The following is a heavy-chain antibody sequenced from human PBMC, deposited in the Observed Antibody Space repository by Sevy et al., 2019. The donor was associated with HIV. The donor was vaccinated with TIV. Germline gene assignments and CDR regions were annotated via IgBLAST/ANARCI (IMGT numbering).Heavy chain of an antibody. J-gene: IGHJ4*02. CDR3: ATTKDYYDNSAYPFDY. V-gene: IGHV1-24*01. CDR1: GYTLTQLS. D-gene: IGHD3-22*01. CDR2: FDPEEGET. Sequence: ASVKVSCKVSGYTLTQLSMHWVRQAPGKGLEWMASFDPEEGETIYAQKFQGRVTMTGDTSTDTAYMELSSLRSEDTAVYYCATTKDYYDNSAYPFDYWGQGTLVTVSS.